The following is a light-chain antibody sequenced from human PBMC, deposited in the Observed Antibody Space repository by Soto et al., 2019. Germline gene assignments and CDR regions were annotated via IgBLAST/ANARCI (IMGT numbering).Light chain of an antibody. Sequence: DIQMTQSPSSLSASEGDRVTITCQASQVISNYVNWYQQKPGKAPKLLIFDASNLETGVPSRFSGSGSGTDFTFTVSSLQPGDIATYYCQQHENFPLTFGGGTKVDIK. CDR2: DAS. J-gene: IGKJ4*01. CDR3: QQHENFPLT. CDR1: QVISNY. V-gene: IGKV1-33*01.